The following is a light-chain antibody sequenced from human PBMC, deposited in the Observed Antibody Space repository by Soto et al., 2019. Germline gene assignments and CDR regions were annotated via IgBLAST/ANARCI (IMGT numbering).Light chain of an antibody. CDR3: SSYTSSSTLFYV. CDR2: DVS. CDR1: SSDVGGYNY. V-gene: IGLV2-14*01. J-gene: IGLJ1*01. Sequence: QSALTQPASVSGSPGQSIPISCTGTSSDVGGYNYVSWYQQHQGKAPKLMIYDVSNRPSGVSNRFSGSKSGNTASLTISGLQAEDEADYYCSSYTSSSTLFYVFGTGTKVTVL.